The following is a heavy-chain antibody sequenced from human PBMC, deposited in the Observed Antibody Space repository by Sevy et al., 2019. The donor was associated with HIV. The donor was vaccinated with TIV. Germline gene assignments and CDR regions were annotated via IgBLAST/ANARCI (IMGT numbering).Heavy chain of an antibody. CDR3: ARGGNGDFWSYEYYYYGMDV. CDR2: MSPNTGAT. Sequence: ASVKVSCEAFGYTFTSYDINWVRQAPGQGLEWMGWMSPNTGATGFAQKFQGRVTLTRNKSITTAYMVLSSLTYEDTAVYYCARGGNGDFWSYEYYYYGMDVWGQGTTVTVSS. D-gene: IGHD3-3*01. CDR1: GYTFTSYD. V-gene: IGHV1-8*01. J-gene: IGHJ6*02.